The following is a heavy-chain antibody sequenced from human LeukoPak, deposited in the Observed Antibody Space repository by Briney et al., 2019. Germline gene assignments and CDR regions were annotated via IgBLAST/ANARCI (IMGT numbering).Heavy chain of an antibody. J-gene: IGHJ5*02. D-gene: IGHD3-10*01. V-gene: IGHV3-21*01. CDR3: AREDYSSGNPTIDT. CDR1: GFTFSRYA. CDR2: IGSSGSYT. Sequence: GGSLRLSCAASGFTFSRYAMKWVRQAPGKGLEWVSCIGSSGSYTYYADSVKGRFTISRDNAKDSLYLQMDSLRAEDGADYYCAREDYSSGNPTIDTWGQGTLVTVSS.